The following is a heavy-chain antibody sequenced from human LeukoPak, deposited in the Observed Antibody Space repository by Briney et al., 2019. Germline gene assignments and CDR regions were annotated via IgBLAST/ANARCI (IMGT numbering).Heavy chain of an antibody. CDR3: ARDGPVSCSSTSCYRGSRYYYYGMDV. J-gene: IGHJ6*02. V-gene: IGHV3-30-3*01. CDR1: GFTFSSYA. Sequence: GGSLRLSCVASGFTFSSYAMSWVRQAPGKGLEWVAVISYDGSNKYYADSVKGRFTISRDNSKNTLYLQMNSLRAEDTAVYYCARDGPVSCSSTSCYRGSRYYYYGMDVWGQGTTVTVSS. D-gene: IGHD2-2*01. CDR2: ISYDGSNK.